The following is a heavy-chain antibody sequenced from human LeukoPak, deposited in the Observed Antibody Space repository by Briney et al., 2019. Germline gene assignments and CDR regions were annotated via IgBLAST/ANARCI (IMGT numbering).Heavy chain of an antibody. CDR2: INPTGSST. CDR3: ARLREGGGRDDAFDI. D-gene: IGHD2-15*01. J-gene: IGHJ3*02. Sequence: ASVKVSCKASGGTFSSYAISWVRQAPGQGLEWMGIINPTGSSTTYAQKFQGRVTMTRDTSTSTVYMELSTLRSEDTAVYYCARLREGGGRDDAFDIWGQGTVVTVSS. CDR1: GGTFSSYA. V-gene: IGHV1-46*01.